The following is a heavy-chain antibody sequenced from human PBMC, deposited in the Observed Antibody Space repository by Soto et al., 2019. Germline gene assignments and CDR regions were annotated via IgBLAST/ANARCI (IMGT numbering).Heavy chain of an antibody. Sequence: QVQLVQSGAEVKKPGSSVKVSCKASGGTFSSYAISWVRQAPGQGLEWMGGIIPIFGTANYAQKFQGRVTITADESTSTAYNELSSVSSEDTALYYCARDSTGTTIFGVVITTYYGMDVWGQGTTVTVSS. D-gene: IGHD3-3*01. J-gene: IGHJ6*02. CDR2: IIPIFGTA. CDR1: GGTFSSYA. V-gene: IGHV1-69*01. CDR3: ARDSTGTTIFGVVITTYYGMDV.